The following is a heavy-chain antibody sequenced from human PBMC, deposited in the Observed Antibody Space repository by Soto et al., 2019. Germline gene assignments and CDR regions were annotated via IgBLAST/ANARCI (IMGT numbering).Heavy chain of an antibody. CDR2: ISWNGAAT. D-gene: IGHD3-10*01. V-gene: IGHV3-9*01. Sequence: EAQLVESGGGLVQPGRSLRLSCVASGFTFDDYAIHWVRQAPGKGLEWVSGISWNGAATGYADSVKGRFTISRDNAKNSLYLQMRSLRAEDTALYYCANLPLYGSGFDCWGQGTLVTVSS. CDR3: ANLPLYGSGFDC. CDR1: GFTFDDYA. J-gene: IGHJ5*01.